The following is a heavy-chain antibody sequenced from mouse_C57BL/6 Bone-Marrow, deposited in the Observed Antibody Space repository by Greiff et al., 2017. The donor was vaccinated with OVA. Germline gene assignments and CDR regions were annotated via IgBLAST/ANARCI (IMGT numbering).Heavy chain of an antibody. D-gene: IGHD1-1*01. CDR2: INPNYGST. CDR3: ARTLYYYGSLHWDFDV. CDR1: GYSFTDYN. V-gene: IGHV1-39*01. Sequence: VQLKESGPELVKPGASVKISCKASGYSFTDYNMNWVQQSHGKSLEWIGVINPNYGSTSYNQKFKGKATLTVDQSSSTAYLQLNSLTSEDSAVYYCARTLYYYGSLHWDFDVWGTGTTVTVSS. J-gene: IGHJ1*03.